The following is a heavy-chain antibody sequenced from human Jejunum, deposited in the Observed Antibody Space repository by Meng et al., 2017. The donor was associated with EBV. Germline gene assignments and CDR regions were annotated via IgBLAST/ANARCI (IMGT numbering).Heavy chain of an antibody. D-gene: IGHD1/OR15-1a*01. V-gene: IGHV3-23*04. CDR3: AKLTRA. CDR2: IGGSGGGT. Sequence: EVQMGGCGVDLVLLAGCFRLSWSASGFTLSSSSMSLVRQAPGNGRDGISYIGGSGGGTYYADSVTGRFTISRDNSKSTLYLQMNSLRAEDTAVYYCAKLTRAWGQGTLVTVSS. CDR1: GFTLSSSS. J-gene: IGHJ5*02.